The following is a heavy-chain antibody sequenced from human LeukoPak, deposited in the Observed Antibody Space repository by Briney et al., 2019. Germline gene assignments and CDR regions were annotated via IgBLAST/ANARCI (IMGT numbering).Heavy chain of an antibody. CDR3: ARGSIAAAGTLGY. CDR1: GITFSSYL. D-gene: IGHD6-13*01. CDR2: ISGSGGPT. V-gene: IGHV3-23*01. J-gene: IGHJ4*02. Sequence: GGSLRLSCEASGITFSSYLMTWVRQGPGKGLEWVADISGSGGPTNYADSVKGRFTISRDNSKNTLFLQMNSLRAEDTAVYYCARGSIAAAGTLGYWGQGTLVTVSS.